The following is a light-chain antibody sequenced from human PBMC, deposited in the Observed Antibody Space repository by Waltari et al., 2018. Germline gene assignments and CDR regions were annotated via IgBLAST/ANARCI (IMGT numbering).Light chain of an antibody. V-gene: IGLV2-8*01. CDR1: SSDVGGYNY. CDR2: EVS. CDR3: SSYAGSNNPL. Sequence: QSALTLPPSASGSPGQSVTISCTGTSSDVGGYNYVSWYQQHPGKAPKLMIYEVSKRPSGVPDRFSGSKSGNTASLTVSGLQAEDEADYYCSSYAGSNNPLFGGGTKLTVL. J-gene: IGLJ3*02.